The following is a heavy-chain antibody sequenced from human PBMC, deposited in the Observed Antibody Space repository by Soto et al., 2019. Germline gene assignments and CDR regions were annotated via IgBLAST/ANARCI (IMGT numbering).Heavy chain of an antibody. Sequence: QVHLVQSGAEVKKPGASVKGSCKASGNTSPTYAMHWVRQARGQGLEWMGWIHGSHGHTQFSQKFQGRVSITRDTFASTVYMSLNSLRSEDTAIYYCAFSESALIAACPGQDPDYFYAMDVWGPGTTVTVSS. CDR2: IHGSHGHT. CDR1: GNTSPTYA. J-gene: IGHJ6*02. D-gene: IGHD3-3*01. V-gene: IGHV1-3*01. CDR3: AFSESALIAACPGQDPDYFYAMDV.